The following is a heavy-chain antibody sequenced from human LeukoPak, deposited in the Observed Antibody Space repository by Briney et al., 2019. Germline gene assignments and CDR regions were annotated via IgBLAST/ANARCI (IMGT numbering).Heavy chain of an antibody. J-gene: IGHJ3*02. CDR3: ARDLEKTLGVGNAFDI. V-gene: IGHV3-53*01. D-gene: IGHD1-1*01. CDR2: IYSGGST. CDR1: GFTVSSNY. Sequence: PGGSLRLSCAASGFTVSSNYMSWVRQAPGKGLEWVSVIYSGGSTYYADSVKGRFTISRDNSKNTVYLQMNSLRAEDTAVYYCARDLEKTLGVGNAFDIWGQGTMVTVSS.